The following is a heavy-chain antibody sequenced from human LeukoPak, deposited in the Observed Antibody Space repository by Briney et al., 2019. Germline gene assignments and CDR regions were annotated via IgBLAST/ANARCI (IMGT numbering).Heavy chain of an antibody. D-gene: IGHD3-22*01. Sequence: GGSLRLSCAASGFTFSNAWMNWVRQAPGKGLEWVGRIKSKTDGGTTDYSAHGQGSFTISKDESTKTLYLHMNSMKTEITAVYYCTTEPYYYDGSGHSVWGQGTLATVS. CDR1: GFTFSNAW. CDR3: TTEPYYYDGSGHSV. J-gene: IGHJ4*02. V-gene: IGHV3-15*01. CDR2: IKSKTDGGTT.